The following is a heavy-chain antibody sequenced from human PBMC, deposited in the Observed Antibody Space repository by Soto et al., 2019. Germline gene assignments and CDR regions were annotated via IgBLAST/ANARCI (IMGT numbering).Heavy chain of an antibody. V-gene: IGHV1-69*12. Sequence: VQLVQSGAEVKKPGSSVKVSCKASGGTFSSYAISWVRQAPGQGPEWMGGIIPIFGTANYAQKFQGRVTITADESTSTAYMELSSLRSEDTAVYYCARAGVVRTGSTHGMSWFDPWGQGTLVTVSS. CDR2: IIPIFGTA. D-gene: IGHD1-1*01. J-gene: IGHJ5*02. CDR3: ARAGVVRTGSTHGMSWFDP. CDR1: GGTFSSYA.